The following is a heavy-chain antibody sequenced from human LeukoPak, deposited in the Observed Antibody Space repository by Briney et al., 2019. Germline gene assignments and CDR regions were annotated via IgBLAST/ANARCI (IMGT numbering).Heavy chain of an antibody. D-gene: IGHD1-26*01. CDR1: GVSISGSGHY. Sequence: PSETLSLTCAVSGVSISGSGHYWGWIRQPPGKGLEWIGNIYHSGSTYYNASLQSRVTISIDTSRNQFPLRLNSVTAADTAMYYCAKSGGYGLIDCWGQGTLVTVSS. J-gene: IGHJ4*02. CDR3: AKSGGYGLIDC. CDR2: IYHSGST. V-gene: IGHV4-39*01.